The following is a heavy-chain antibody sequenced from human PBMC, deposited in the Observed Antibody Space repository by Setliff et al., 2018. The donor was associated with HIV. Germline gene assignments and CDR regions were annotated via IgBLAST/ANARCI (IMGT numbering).Heavy chain of an antibody. CDR3: ASGYQYDSSGYYYVTPIDY. Sequence: PSETLSLTCTVSGGSISSSSYYWGRIRQPPGKGLEWIGSIYYTGSANYNPSLKSRVTMSVDTSKNQFSLKLSSVTAADTAVYYCASGYQYDSSGYYYVTPIDYWGQGTLVTVSS. CDR1: GGSISSSSYY. D-gene: IGHD3-22*01. V-gene: IGHV4-39*01. J-gene: IGHJ4*02. CDR2: IYYTGSA.